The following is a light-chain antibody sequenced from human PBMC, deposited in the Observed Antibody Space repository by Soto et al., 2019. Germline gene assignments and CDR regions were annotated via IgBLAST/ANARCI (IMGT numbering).Light chain of an antibody. Sequence: QSALTQPASVSASPGQSITISCTGTSSDVGGFNYVSWYQQHPGKAPKLIIYEVTNRPSGVSNRFSDSKSGNTASLTISGLQAEDEADYYCSSYTTSITVIFGGGTKLTVL. CDR3: SSYTTSITVI. J-gene: IGLJ2*01. CDR2: EVT. V-gene: IGLV2-14*01. CDR1: SSDVGGFNY.